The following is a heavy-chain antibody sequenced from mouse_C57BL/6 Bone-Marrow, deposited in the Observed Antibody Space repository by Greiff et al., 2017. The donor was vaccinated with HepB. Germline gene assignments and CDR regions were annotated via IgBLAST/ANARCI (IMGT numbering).Heavy chain of an antibody. CDR3: ARDDGYDEAY. CDR2: ISDGGSYT. V-gene: IGHV5-4*01. CDR1: GFTFSSYA. J-gene: IGHJ3*01. D-gene: IGHD2-2*01. Sequence: EVMLVESGGGLVKPGGSLKLSCAASGFTFSSYAMSWVRQTPEKRLEWVATISDGGSYTYYPDNVKGRFTISRDNAKNNLYLQMSHLKSEDTAMYYCARDDGYDEAYWGQGTLVTVSA.